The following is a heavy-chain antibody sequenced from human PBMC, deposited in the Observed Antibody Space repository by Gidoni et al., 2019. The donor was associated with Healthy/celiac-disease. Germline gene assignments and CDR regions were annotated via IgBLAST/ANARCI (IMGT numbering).Heavy chain of an antibody. CDR2: ISGSGGST. J-gene: IGHJ3*02. CDR3: AKDRYYYDSSGSAFDI. CDR1: GVTFSSYA. Sequence: EVQLLESGGGLVQPGGALRLSCAASGVTFSSYAMRWVRQAPGKGLEWVSAISGSGGSTYSADSVKGRFTISRDNSKNTLYLQMNSLRAEDTAVYYCAKDRYYYDSSGSAFDIWGQGTMVTVSS. V-gene: IGHV3-23*01. D-gene: IGHD3-22*01.